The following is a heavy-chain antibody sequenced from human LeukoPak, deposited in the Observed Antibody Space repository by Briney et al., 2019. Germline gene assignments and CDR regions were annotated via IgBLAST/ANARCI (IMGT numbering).Heavy chain of an antibody. D-gene: IGHD3-9*01. CDR2: ISGSGGST. CDR1: GFTFSSYA. V-gene: IGHV3-23*01. CDR3: AKDLTLSPTYYDILTGYYANYYYYGMDV. Sequence: PGGSLRLSCAASGFTFSSYAMSWVRQAPGKGLEWVSDISGSGGSTYYADSVKGRFTISRDNSKNTLYLQMNSLRAEDTAVYYCAKDLTLSPTYYDILTGYYANYYYYGMDVWGQGTTVTVSS. J-gene: IGHJ6*02.